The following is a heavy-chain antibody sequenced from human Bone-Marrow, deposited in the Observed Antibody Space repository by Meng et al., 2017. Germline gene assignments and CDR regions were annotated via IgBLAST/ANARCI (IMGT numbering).Heavy chain of an antibody. CDR2: ISGSGGST. D-gene: IGHD2-15*01. CDR3: AKVWVVRVVAATPIDY. J-gene: IGHJ4*01. V-gene: IGHV3-23*01. Sequence: GESLKISCAASGFTFSSYAMSWVRQAPGKGLEWVSAISGSGGSTYYADSVKGRFTISRDNSKNTLYLQMNSLRAEDTAVYYCAKVWVVRVVAATPIDYWGQGTRVTVSS. CDR1: GFTFSSYA.